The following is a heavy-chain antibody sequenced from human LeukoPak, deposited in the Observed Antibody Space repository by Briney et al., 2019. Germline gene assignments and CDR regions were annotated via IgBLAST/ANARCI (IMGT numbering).Heavy chain of an antibody. J-gene: IGHJ4*02. V-gene: IGHV4-39*07. CDR3: AREGGYDSSGYQPFDY. D-gene: IGHD3-22*01. Sequence: PSETLSLTCTVSGGSISSSSYYWGWIRQPPGKGLEWIGSIYYSGSTYYNPSLKSRVTISVDTSKNQFSLKLSSVTAADTAVYYCAREGGYDSSGYQPFDYWGQGTLVTVSS. CDR1: GGSISSSSYY. CDR2: IYYSGST.